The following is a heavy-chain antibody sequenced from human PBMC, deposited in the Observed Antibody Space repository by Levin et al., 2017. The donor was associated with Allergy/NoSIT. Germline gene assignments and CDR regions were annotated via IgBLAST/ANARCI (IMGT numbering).Heavy chain of an antibody. J-gene: IGHJ3*01. CDR3: AHKPGGTSGFSFDV. D-gene: IGHD1/OR15-1a*01. Sequence: GGSLRLSCAVSGFSISEYAMAWVRQAPGKGLEWVSEITGGGFNTYYGDSVKGRFTVSKDDSKDMLYLDLSSRRVEDRAVYYCAHKPGGTSGFSFDVWGQGTMVTVSS. CDR2: ITGGGFNT. CDR1: GFSISEYA. V-gene: IGHV3-23*01.